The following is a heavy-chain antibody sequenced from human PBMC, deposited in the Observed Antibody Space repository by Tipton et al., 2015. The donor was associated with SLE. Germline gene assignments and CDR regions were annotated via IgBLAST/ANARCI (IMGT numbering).Heavy chain of an antibody. J-gene: IGHJ6*03. CDR2: INHSGST. Sequence: TLSLTCTVSGYSISSGYYWGWIRQPPGKGLEWIGEINHSGSTNYNPSLKSRVTISVDTSKNQFSLQLSSVTAADTAVYYCAREVEGYSSDWYYYYYYMDVWGKGTTVTVSS. V-gene: IGHV4-38-2*02. CDR3: AREVEGYSSDWYYYYYYMDV. CDR1: GYSISSGYY. D-gene: IGHD6-19*01.